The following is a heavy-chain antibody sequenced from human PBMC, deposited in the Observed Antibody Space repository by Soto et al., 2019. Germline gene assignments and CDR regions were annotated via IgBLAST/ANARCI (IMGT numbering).Heavy chain of an antibody. Sequence: ASVKVSCKASGYMFTSYDINWVRQAAGQGLEWLGRMNLNNGKTDYAQKFQGRLTMTRDTSISTVYMELSSLTSEDTAVYYCAKDFGGLYNWFDPWGQGTLVTVSS. V-gene: IGHV1-8*01. CDR1: GYMFTSYD. CDR2: MNLNNGKT. J-gene: IGHJ5*02. D-gene: IGHD3-16*01. CDR3: AKDFGGLYNWFDP.